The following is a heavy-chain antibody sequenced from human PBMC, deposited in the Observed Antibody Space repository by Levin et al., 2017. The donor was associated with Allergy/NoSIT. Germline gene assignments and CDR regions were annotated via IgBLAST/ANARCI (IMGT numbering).Heavy chain of an antibody. J-gene: IGHJ4*02. V-gene: IGHV3-43*01. D-gene: IGHD6-19*01. CDR2: ISWDGGST. Sequence: LSLTCAASGFTFDDYTMHWVRQAPGKGLEWVSLISWDGGSTYYADSVKGRFTISRDNSKNSLYLQMNSLRTEDTALYYCAKGPYSSGWYFDYWGQGTLVTVSS. CDR3: AKGPYSSGWYFDY. CDR1: GFTFDDYT.